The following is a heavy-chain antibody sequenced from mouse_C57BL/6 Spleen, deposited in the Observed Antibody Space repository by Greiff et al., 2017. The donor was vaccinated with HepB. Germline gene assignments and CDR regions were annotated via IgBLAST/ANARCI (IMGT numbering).Heavy chain of an antibody. CDR1: GYTFTSYW. V-gene: IGHV1-64*01. D-gene: IGHD2-12*01. Sequence: VKLQQPGAELVKPGASVKLSCKASGYTFTSYWMHWVKQRPGQGLEWIGMIHPNSGSTNYNEKFKSKATLTVDKSSSTAYMQLSSLTSEDSAVYYCAAYDVGAWFAYWGQGTLVTVSA. CDR3: AAYDVGAWFAY. J-gene: IGHJ3*01. CDR2: IHPNSGST.